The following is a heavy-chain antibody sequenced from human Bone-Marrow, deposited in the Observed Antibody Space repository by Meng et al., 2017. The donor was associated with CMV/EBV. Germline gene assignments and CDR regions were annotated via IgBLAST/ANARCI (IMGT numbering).Heavy chain of an antibody. J-gene: IGHJ5*02. Sequence: SETLALTCTVSGGSISSYYWSWIRQPPGKGLEWIGYIYYSGSNNYNPSLKSRVTISVDTSKNQFSLKLSSVTAAAPAVYYCARALIQLWYPWGQGTLVTVSS. CDR1: GGSISSYY. V-gene: IGHV4-59*12. CDR3: ARALIQLWYP. D-gene: IGHD5-18*01. CDR2: IYYSGSN.